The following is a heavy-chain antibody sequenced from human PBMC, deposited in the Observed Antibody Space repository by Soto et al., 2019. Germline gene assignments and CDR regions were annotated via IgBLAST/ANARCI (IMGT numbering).Heavy chain of an antibody. D-gene: IGHD3-3*01. Sequence: LGKVSCKAAGFTFTSSTVQWVRQARGQRLEWIGWIVVGSGNTNYAQKFQERVTITRDMSTSTAYMELSSPRSEDTAVYYCAARSGYSPYYGMDVWGQGTTVTVSS. CDR3: AARSGYSPYYGMDV. CDR1: GFTFTSST. V-gene: IGHV1-58*01. CDR2: IVVGSGNT. J-gene: IGHJ6*02.